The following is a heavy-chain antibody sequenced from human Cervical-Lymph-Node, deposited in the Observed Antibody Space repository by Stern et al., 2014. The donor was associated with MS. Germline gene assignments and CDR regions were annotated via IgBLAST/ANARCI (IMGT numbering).Heavy chain of an antibody. J-gene: IGHJ4*02. V-gene: IGHV1-2*02. CDR2: INPKSGGT. Sequence: QVQLVQSGAGVKKPGASVKVSCKASGYIFSEYYMHWVRLAPGQGPEWMGWINPKSGGTQYAQKFKGMVTMTRYTSTNTAYIDLSRLRSDDTAIYYCARDREVQYLGISYYFNYWGQGTLVTFSS. D-gene: IGHD1-26*01. CDR1: GYIFSEYY. CDR3: ARDREVQYLGISYYFNY.